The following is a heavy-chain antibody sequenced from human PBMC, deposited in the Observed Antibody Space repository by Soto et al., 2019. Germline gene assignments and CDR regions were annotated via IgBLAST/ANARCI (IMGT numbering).Heavy chain of an antibody. CDR2: ISSSGTII. D-gene: IGHD2-15*01. CDR3: ARGKSIFYGMDV. CDR1: GFNFSDYY. V-gene: IGHV3-11*01. J-gene: IGHJ6*02. Sequence: GGSLRLSCAASGFNFSDYYISWIRQAPGKGLEWVSYISSSGTIIYHADSVKGRFTISRDNAKNSLFLQMNSLRAEDTAVYYCARGKSIFYGMDVWGQGTTVTVSS.